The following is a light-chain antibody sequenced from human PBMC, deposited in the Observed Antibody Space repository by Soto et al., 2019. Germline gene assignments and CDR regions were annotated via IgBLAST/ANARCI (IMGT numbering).Light chain of an antibody. Sequence: DIQMTKSPSSLSASVGDRVTITCRAIQSISSYLNWYQQKPGKAPKLLIYAASSLQSGVPSRFSGSGSGTDFTLTISSLQPEDFATYYCQQSYSTPMYTFGQGTKLEIK. V-gene: IGKV1-39*01. CDR3: QQSYSTPMYT. CDR2: AAS. J-gene: IGKJ2*01. CDR1: QSISSY.